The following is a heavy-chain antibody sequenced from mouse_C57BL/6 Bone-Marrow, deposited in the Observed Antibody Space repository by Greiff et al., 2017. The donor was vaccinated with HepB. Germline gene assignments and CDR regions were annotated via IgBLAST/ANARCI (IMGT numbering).Heavy chain of an antibody. CDR2: ISSGGSYT. D-gene: IGHD2-1*01. J-gene: IGHJ2*01. CDR1: GFTFSSYG. V-gene: IGHV5-6*01. CDR3: AREGIYYPYFDY. Sequence: EVHLVESGGDLVKPGGSLKLSCAASGFTFSSYGMSWVRQTPDKRLEWVATISSGGSYTYYPDSVKGRFTISRDNAKNTLYLQMSSLKSEETAMYYCAREGIYYPYFDYWGQGTTLTVSS.